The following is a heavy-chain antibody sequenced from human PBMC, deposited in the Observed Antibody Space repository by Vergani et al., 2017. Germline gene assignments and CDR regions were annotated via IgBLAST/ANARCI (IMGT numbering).Heavy chain of an antibody. CDR3: ARGGWDFWSGYFDY. CDR1: GGSISSGGYS. CDR2: IYHSGST. V-gene: IGHV4-30-2*01. Sequence: HLQLQESGSGLVKPSQTLSLTCAVFGGSISSGGYSWSWIRPPPGKGREWIGYIYHSGSTYYNPSTKSRVTISVDRSKSQFPLKLSSVTAADTDVYYCARGGWDFWSGYFDYWGQGTLVTVSS. J-gene: IGHJ4*02. D-gene: IGHD3-3*01.